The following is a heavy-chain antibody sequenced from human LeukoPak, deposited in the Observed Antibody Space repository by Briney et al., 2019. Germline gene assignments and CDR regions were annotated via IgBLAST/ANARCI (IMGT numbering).Heavy chain of an antibody. CDR2: IIPIFGTA. Sequence: ASVKVSCKASGGTFSSYAISWVRQAPGQGLEWTGGIIPIFGTANYAQEFQGRVTITADESTSTAYMELSSLRSEDTAVYYCARGGFYGSGSYYSYYYYGMDVWGQGTTVTVSS. D-gene: IGHD3-10*01. V-gene: IGHV1-69*13. J-gene: IGHJ6*02. CDR1: GGTFSSYA. CDR3: ARGGFYGSGSYYSYYYYGMDV.